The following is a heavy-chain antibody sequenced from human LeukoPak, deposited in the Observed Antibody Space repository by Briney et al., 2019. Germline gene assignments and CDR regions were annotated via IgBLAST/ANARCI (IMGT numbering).Heavy chain of an antibody. J-gene: IGHJ4*02. CDR2: MNPNSGNT. CDR1: GYTFTSHD. CDR3: ARTYYDSSGYYLGLGY. D-gene: IGHD3-22*01. Sequence: ASVKVPCKASGYTFTSHDINWVRQATGQGLEWMGWMNPNSGNTGYAQKFQGRVTMTRNTSISTAYMELSSLRSEDTAVYYCARTYYDSSGYYLGLGYWGQGTLVTVSS. V-gene: IGHV1-8*01.